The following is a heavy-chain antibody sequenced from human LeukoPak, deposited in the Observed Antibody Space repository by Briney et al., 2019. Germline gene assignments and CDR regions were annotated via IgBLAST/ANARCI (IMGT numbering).Heavy chain of an antibody. J-gene: IGHJ4*02. Sequence: SETLSLTCAVYGGSFSGYYWSWIRQPPGKGLEWIGEINRSGSTNYNPSLKSRVTISVDTSKNQFSLKLSSVTAADTAVYYCARGRMITFGGVIDPPAGWGQGTLVTVSS. D-gene: IGHD3-16*02. CDR2: INRSGST. CDR1: GGSFSGYY. CDR3: ARGRMITFGGVIDPPAG. V-gene: IGHV4-34*01.